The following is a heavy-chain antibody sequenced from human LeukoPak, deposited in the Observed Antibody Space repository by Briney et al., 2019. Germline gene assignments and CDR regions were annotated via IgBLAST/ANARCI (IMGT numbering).Heavy chain of an antibody. V-gene: IGHV3-9*01. CDR1: GFSFDDYA. Sequence: GGSLRLSCAASGFSFDDYAMHWVRQAPGKGLEWVSGITRNQDFIVYADSVKGRFTISRDNAKNSLYLQMNSLRAEDTAVYYCARVVERGYSYGLYYYYYYMDVWGKGTTVTVSS. D-gene: IGHD5-18*01. CDR2: ITRNQDFI. J-gene: IGHJ6*03. CDR3: ARVVERGYSYGLYYYYYYMDV.